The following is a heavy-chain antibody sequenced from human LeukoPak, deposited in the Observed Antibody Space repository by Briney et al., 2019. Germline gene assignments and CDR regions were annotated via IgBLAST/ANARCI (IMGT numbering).Heavy chain of an antibody. D-gene: IGHD3-3*01. CDR3: ARGRGYYDFWSGALGI. J-gene: IGHJ3*02. CDR1: GGTFSSYG. CDR2: IIPVSGTA. V-gene: IGHV1-69*01. Sequence: GASVKVSCKASGGTFSSYGISWVQQAPGQGLEWMGGIIPVSGTANYAQKFQGRVTISADESTSSAYMELSSLRSEDTAVYYCARGRGYYDFWSGALGIWGQGTMVTVSS.